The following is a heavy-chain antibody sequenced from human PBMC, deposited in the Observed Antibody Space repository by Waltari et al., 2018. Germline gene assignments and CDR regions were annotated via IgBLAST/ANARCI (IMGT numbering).Heavy chain of an antibody. CDR3: ARRAPGGVRPWSV. D-gene: IGHD3-3*01. V-gene: IGHV4-34*01. Sequence: QVQLQLWGAGLLKPSETLSLTCAVYGGSFSGYYWSWFGQPPGKGLEWIGEINHSGSTNYNPSIKSRVTISVDTSKNQFSLKLSSVTAADTAVYYCARRAPGGVRPWSVWGQGTTVTVSS. CDR1: GGSFSGYY. J-gene: IGHJ6*02. CDR2: INHSGST.